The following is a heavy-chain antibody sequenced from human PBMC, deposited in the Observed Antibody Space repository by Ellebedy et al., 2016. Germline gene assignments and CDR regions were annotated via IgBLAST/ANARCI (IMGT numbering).Heavy chain of an antibody. CDR2: INPNSGGT. CDR1: GYTFTAYY. V-gene: IGHV1-2*02. J-gene: IGHJ6*02. D-gene: IGHD2-2*01. CDR3: ARVGNPNVSQGYSSTWTRNHYYGMDV. Sequence: ASVKVSCXASGYTFTAYYMHWVRQPPGQGLEWMGWINPNSGGTNYAQKLQGRVTMTRDTSISTAYMELMRLRSDDTAVYYCARVGNPNVSQGYSSTWTRNHYYGMDVWGQGTTVTVSS.